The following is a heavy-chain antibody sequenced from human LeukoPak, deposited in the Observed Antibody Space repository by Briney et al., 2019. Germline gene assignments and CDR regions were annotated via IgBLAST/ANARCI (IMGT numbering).Heavy chain of an antibody. Sequence: KSSETLSLTCTVSGGSISSYYWSWIRQPAGKGLEWIGRIYTSGSTNYNPSLKSRVTMSVDTSKNQFSLKLSSVTAADTAVYYCARARAPSITIFGVVRDNWFDPWGQGTLVTVSS. CDR2: IYTSGST. V-gene: IGHV4-4*07. D-gene: IGHD3-3*01. CDR1: GGSISSYY. J-gene: IGHJ5*02. CDR3: ARARAPSITIFGVVRDNWFDP.